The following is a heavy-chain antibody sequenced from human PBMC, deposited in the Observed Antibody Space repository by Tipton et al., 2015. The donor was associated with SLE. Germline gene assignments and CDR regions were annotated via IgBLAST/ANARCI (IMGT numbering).Heavy chain of an antibody. V-gene: IGHV4-39*07. Sequence: LRLSCTVSGGSISSTSYYWGWIRRPPGKGLEWIGSIYYSGSTYYNPSLKSRVTISIDTSKSQFSLNLSSVTAADTAVYYCARDPQLAGFDLWGQGTLVTVSS. D-gene: IGHD3-10*01. CDR1: GGSISSTSYY. J-gene: IGHJ5*02. CDR3: ARDPQLAGFDL. CDR2: IYYSGST.